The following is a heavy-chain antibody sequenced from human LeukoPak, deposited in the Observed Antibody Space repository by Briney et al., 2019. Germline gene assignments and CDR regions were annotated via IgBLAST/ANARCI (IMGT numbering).Heavy chain of an antibody. CDR1: GFTFSDHY. V-gene: IGHV3-11*04. CDR2: ISSSGSTI. D-gene: IGHD4/OR15-4a*01. Sequence: GGSLRLSCAASGFTFSDHYMSWIRQAPGKGLEWVSYISSSGSTIYYADSVKGRFTISRDNAKNSLYLQMNSLRAEDTAVYYCVRSALAYGGYVDYWGQGTLVTVSS. J-gene: IGHJ4*02. CDR3: VRSALAYGGYVDY.